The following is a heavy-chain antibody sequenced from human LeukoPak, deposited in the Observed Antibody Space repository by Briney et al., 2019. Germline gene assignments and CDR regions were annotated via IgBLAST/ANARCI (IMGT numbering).Heavy chain of an antibody. Sequence: GGSLRLSCAASGFTFSSYAMHWVRQAPGKGLEWVAVISYDGSNKYYADSVKGRFTISRDNSKNTLYLQMNSLRAEDTAVYYCAKWENYYDSSGYSLRGGYFDYWGQGTLVTVSS. CDR1: GFTFSSYA. J-gene: IGHJ4*02. CDR2: ISYDGSNK. V-gene: IGHV3-30*18. D-gene: IGHD3-22*01. CDR3: AKWENYYDSSGYSLRGGYFDY.